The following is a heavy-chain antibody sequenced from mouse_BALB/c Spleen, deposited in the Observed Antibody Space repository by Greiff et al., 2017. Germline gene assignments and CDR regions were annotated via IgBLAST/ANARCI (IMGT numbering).Heavy chain of an antibody. J-gene: IGHJ4*01. CDR3: ARDHRTRRGYYAMDY. CDR1: GFTFSDYY. CDR2: ISDGGSYT. Sequence: EVQGVESGGGLVKPGGSLKLSCAASGFTFSDYYMYWVRQTPEKRLEWVATISDGGSYTYYPDSVKGRFTISRDNAKNNLYLQMSSLKSEDTAMYYCARDHRTRRGYYAMDYWGQGTSVTVSS. D-gene: IGHD2-14*01. V-gene: IGHV5-4*02.